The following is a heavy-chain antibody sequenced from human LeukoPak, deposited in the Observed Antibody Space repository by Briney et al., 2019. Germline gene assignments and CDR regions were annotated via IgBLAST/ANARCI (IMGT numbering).Heavy chain of an antibody. V-gene: IGHV3-23*01. J-gene: IGHJ4*02. Sequence: QPGGTLRLSCAASGLTFSNHGMNWVRQAPGKGLEWVSGISGSGGRTYYADSVKGRFTISRDNSKNTVYLQMNSLRAEDTALYYCARDPWGIASSRLFDYWGQGTLVTVSS. D-gene: IGHD6-13*01. CDR1: GLTFSNHG. CDR3: ARDPWGIASSRLFDY. CDR2: ISGSGGRT.